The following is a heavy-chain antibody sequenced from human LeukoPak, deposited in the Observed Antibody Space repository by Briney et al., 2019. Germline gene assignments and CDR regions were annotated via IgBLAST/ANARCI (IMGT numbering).Heavy chain of an antibody. V-gene: IGHV3-30*18. J-gene: IGHJ4*02. CDR2: ISYGGSNK. CDR3: AKDLYGGNPGGGFDY. CDR1: GFTFSSYG. D-gene: IGHD4-23*01. Sequence: GRSLRLSCAASGFTFSSYGMHWVRQAPGKGLEWVAVISYGGSNKYYADSVKGRFTISRDNSKNTLYLQMNSLRAEDTAVYYCAKDLYGGNPGGGFDYWGQGTLVTVSS.